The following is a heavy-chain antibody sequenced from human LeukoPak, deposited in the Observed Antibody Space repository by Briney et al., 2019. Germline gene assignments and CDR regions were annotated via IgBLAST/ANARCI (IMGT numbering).Heavy chain of an antibody. CDR2: IYYSGST. J-gene: IGHJ3*02. CDR3: ARGGAFDI. CDR1: GASSSNHF. Sequence: SETLSLTCSVSGASSSNHFWSWIRQPPGKGLEWIGYIYYSGSTNYNPSLKSRVTISVDTSKNQFSLKLSSVTAADTAVYYCARGGAFDIWGQGTMVTVSS. V-gene: IGHV4-59*11.